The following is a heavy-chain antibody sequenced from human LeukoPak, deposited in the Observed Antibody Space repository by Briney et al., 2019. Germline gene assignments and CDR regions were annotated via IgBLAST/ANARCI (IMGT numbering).Heavy chain of an antibody. J-gene: IGHJ4*02. D-gene: IGHD6-6*01. Sequence: PSQTLSLTCTVSGGSINTSDYYWSWIRQPPGRGGEWIGNIFYSGNTYYSPSPKSRVIISIDTSKNQFSLRLSSVTAADTAVYYCATTARHCSDYWGQGTLVTVSS. V-gene: IGHV4-30-4*08. CDR3: ATTARHCSDY. CDR1: GGSINTSDYY. CDR2: IFYSGNT.